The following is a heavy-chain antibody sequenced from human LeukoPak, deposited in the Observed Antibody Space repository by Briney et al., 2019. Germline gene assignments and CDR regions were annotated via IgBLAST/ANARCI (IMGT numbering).Heavy chain of an antibody. CDR1: GFTFSSYG. CDR2: ISYDGSNK. CDR3: AKDMGRYCSSTSCYNYYYYGMDV. Sequence: GGSLRLSCAASGFTFSSYGMHWVRQAPGKGLEWVAVISYDGSNKYYADYVKGRFTISRDNSKNTLYLQMNSLRAEDTAVYYCAKDMGRYCSSTSCYNYYYYGMDVWGQGTTVTVS. V-gene: IGHV3-30*18. J-gene: IGHJ6*02. D-gene: IGHD2-2*02.